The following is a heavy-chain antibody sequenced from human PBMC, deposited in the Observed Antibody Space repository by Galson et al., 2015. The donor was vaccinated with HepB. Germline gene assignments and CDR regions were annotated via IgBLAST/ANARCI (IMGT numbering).Heavy chain of an antibody. J-gene: IGHJ4*02. Sequence: LRLSCAASGFTFSSYAMSWVRQAPGKGLEWVSAISGSGGSTYYADSVKGRFTISRDNSKNTLYLQMNSLRAEDTAVYYCAKTPYGYSYGSYFDYWGQGTLVTVSS. CDR1: GFTFSSYA. CDR3: AKTPYGYSYGSYFDY. CDR2: ISGSGGST. D-gene: IGHD5-18*01. V-gene: IGHV3-23*01.